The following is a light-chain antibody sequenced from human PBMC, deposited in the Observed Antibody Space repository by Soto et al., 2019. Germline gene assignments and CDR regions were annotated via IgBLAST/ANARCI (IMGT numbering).Light chain of an antibody. V-gene: IGKV3-20*01. CDR3: QRHANSPIT. CDR2: GAS. Sequence: EIVLTQSPGTLSLSPGERATLSCRASQSVDSRYLAWYQQKPGQAPRLVIYGASSRATGIPDRFSGSGSGTDFTLTISRLEPEDFAVYYCQRHANSPITFGRGTKVDI. CDR1: QSVDSRY. J-gene: IGKJ4*01.